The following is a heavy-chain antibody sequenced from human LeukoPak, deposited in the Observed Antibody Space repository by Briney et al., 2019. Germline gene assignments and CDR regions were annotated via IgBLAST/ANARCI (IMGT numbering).Heavy chain of an antibody. D-gene: IGHD3-16*02. J-gene: IGHJ4*02. CDR2: IYPRDGST. CDR1: GYTFTSNY. Sequence: ASVKVSCKASGYTFTSNYIHWVRQAPGQGLEWMGMIYPRDGSTSYAQKFQGRVTVTRDTSTSTVHMELSGLRSEDTAVYYCARTYYDYVWGSYRYEVTGFDYWGQGTLVTVSS. CDR3: ARTYYDYVWGSYRYEVTGFDY. V-gene: IGHV1-46*01.